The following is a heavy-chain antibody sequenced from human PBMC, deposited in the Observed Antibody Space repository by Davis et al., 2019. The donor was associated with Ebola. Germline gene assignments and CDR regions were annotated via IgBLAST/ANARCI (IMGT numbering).Heavy chain of an antibody. D-gene: IGHD3-22*01. CDR2: ISNNGGNK. CDR1: GFTLSSYG. J-gene: IGHJ3*02. V-gene: IGHV3-30*03. CDR3: ATILLYYYDSSGYSGAFDI. Sequence: GGSLRLSCAASGFTLSSYGMNWVRQAPGKGLDWVAGISNNGGNKYYADSVKGRFTISRDNSKNALYLQMNSLRAEDTAVYYCATILLYYYDSSGYSGAFDIWGQGTMVTVSS.